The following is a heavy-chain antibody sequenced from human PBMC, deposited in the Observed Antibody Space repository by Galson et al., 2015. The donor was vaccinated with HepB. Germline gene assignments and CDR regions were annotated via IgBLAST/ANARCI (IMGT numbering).Heavy chain of an antibody. Sequence: SVKVSCKASGGTFSSYTISWVRQAPGQGLEWMGRIIPILGIANYAQKFQGRVTITADKSTSTAYMELSSLRSEDTAVYYCAALYYDSSGYFDAFDIWGQGTMVTVSS. J-gene: IGHJ3*02. D-gene: IGHD3-22*01. V-gene: IGHV1-69*02. CDR2: IIPILGIA. CDR3: AALYYDSSGYFDAFDI. CDR1: GGTFSSYT.